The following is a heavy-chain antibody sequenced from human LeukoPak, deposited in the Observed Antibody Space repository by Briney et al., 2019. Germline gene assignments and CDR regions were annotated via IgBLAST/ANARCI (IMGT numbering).Heavy chain of an antibody. Sequence: SETLSLTCAVSGDSISSGDYSWSWIRQPPGKGLEWIGYIYNSGTTNYNPSLKSRVTISVDTSKNQFSLKLSSVTAADTAIYYCTRNRDDSIDYYYFDYWGQGTLVTVSS. CDR3: TRNRDDSIDYYYFDY. V-gene: IGHV4-30-4*07. J-gene: IGHJ4*02. CDR1: GDSISSGDYS. D-gene: IGHD3-22*01. CDR2: IYNSGTT.